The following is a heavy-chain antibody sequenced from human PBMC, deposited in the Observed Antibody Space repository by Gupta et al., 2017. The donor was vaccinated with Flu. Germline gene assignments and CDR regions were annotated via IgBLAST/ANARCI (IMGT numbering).Heavy chain of an antibody. CDR2: TKQDDSEK. J-gene: IGHJ1*01. V-gene: IGHV3-7*01. D-gene: IGHD7-27*01. Sequence: EVQLVESGGGVVQPGGSLRLSCAASGFSFSRHWMSWVRQLPGRELQWVACTKQDDSEKYYGDSVKGRFTISRDNAQDSLFLQMTSLRVDDTAVYYCVRDGDGGQELHNHWGHGTLVTVSS. CDR1: GFSFSRHW. CDR3: VRDGDGGQELHNH.